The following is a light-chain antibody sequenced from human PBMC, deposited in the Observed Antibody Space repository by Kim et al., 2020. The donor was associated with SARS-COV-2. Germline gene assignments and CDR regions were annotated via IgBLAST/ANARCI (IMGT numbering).Light chain of an antibody. CDR3: QQCQGAHWT. Sequence: ASVGDRVTITCRASQGISNYLAWYQQKPGKVPKLLIYAASALQSGVPSRFSGSGSGTDFTLTITSLQPEDVAVYYCQQCQGAHWTFGRGTKVDIK. CDR2: AAS. V-gene: IGKV1-27*01. J-gene: IGKJ1*01. CDR1: QGISNY.